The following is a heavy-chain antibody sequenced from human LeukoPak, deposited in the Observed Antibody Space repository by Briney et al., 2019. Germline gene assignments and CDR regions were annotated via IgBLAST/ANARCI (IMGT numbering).Heavy chain of an antibody. CDR1: GGTFSSYA. CDR2: IIPIFGTA. V-gene: IGHV1-69*05. Sequence: SVKVSCKASGGTFSSYAISWVRQAPGQGLEWMGRIIPIFGTANYAQKFQGRVTITTDESTSTAYMELSSLRSEDTAVYHCARGGVWFGPFDYWGQGTLVTVSS. CDR3: ARGGVWFGPFDY. D-gene: IGHD3-10*01. J-gene: IGHJ4*02.